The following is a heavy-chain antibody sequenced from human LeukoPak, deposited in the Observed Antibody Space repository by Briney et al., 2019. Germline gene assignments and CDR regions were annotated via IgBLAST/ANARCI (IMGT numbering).Heavy chain of an antibody. CDR1: GGSFSGYY. V-gene: IGHV4-34*01. CDR3: ARGHSIFYYGMDV. D-gene: IGHD3-3*01. J-gene: IGHJ6*02. CDR2: INHSGST. Sequence: SETLSLTCAVYGGSFSGYYWSWIRQPPGKGLEWIGEINHSGSTNYNPSLKSRVTISVDTSKNQFSLKLSSVTAADTAVYYCARGHSIFYYGMDVWGQGTTVTVSS.